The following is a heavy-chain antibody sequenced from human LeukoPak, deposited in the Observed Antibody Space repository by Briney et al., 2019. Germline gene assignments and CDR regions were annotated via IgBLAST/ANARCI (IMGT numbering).Heavy chain of an antibody. CDR1: GGFISSYY. V-gene: IGHV4-59*01. D-gene: IGHD1-26*01. CDR3: ARDSGSYLGGDWFDP. Sequence: SETLSLTCTVSGGFISSYYWSWIRQPPGKGLEWIGYIYYSGSTNYNPSLKSRVTISVDTSKNQFSLKLSSVTAADTAVYYCARDSGSYLGGDWFDPWGQGTLVTVSS. J-gene: IGHJ5*02. CDR2: IYYSGST.